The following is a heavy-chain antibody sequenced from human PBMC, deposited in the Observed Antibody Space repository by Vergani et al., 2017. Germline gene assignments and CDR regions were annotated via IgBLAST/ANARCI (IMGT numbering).Heavy chain of an antibody. CDR3: ARRSGIVYDIFSGTQYFFDF. J-gene: IGHJ4*02. CDR2: IYRTGRT. CDR1: GFSIDNGYY. Sequence: QVQLQESGPGLVKPLETLSLTCAVSGFSIDNGYYWDWIRQPPGKGLEWIGSIYRTGRTHFNPSLKSRVTISVDTSNNHFSLRLNSLTAADTAVYYCARRSGIVYDIFSGTQYFFDFWGQGTLFTVSS. D-gene: IGHD3-9*01. V-gene: IGHV4-38-2*01.